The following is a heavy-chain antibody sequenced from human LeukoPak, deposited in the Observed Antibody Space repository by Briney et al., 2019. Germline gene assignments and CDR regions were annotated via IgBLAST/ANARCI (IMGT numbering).Heavy chain of an antibody. Sequence: GGSLRLSCAASGFTFSTYSMNWVRQAPGKGLEWVSVMYSGGSTFYGDSVKGRFTISRDNSMNTLYLQMNSLRVDDTAVYYCAREQVVVGRGYYGMDVWGQGTTVTVSS. CDR1: GFTFSTYS. V-gene: IGHV3-66*01. CDR3: AREQVVVGRGYYGMDV. J-gene: IGHJ6*02. CDR2: MYSGGST. D-gene: IGHD2-2*01.